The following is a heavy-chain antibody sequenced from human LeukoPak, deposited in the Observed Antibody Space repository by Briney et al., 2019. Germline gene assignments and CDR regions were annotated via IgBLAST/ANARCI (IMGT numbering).Heavy chain of an antibody. CDR3: ARVDDSSEAFDI. Sequence: PGGSLRLLCAAYGLTFSSDSMSWVRQAGGKGMELVSSISSSSSYIYYADSVKGRFTISRDNAKNSLYLQMNSLRAEDTAVYYCARVDDSSEAFDIWGQGTMVTVSS. CDR2: ISSSSSYI. CDR1: GLTFSSDS. D-gene: IGHD3-22*01. J-gene: IGHJ3*02. V-gene: IGHV3-21*01.